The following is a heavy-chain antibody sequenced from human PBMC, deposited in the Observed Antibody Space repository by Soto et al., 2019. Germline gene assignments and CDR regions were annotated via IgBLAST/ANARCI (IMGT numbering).Heavy chain of an antibody. V-gene: IGHV4-39*01. D-gene: IGHD2-2*01. CDR1: GGSISSSSYY. CDR3: ARSRAKVVPAAINYMDV. J-gene: IGHJ6*03. Sequence: PSETLSLTCTVSGGSISSSSYYWGWIRQPPGKGLEWIGSIYYSGSTYYNPSLKSRVTISVDTSKNQFSLKLSSVTAADTTVYYCARSRAKVVPAAINYMDVWGKGTTVTVSS. CDR2: IYYSGST.